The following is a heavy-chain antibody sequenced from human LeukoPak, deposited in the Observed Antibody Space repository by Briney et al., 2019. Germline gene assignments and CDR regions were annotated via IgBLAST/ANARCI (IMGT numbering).Heavy chain of an antibody. CDR1: GFTFSSYA. CDR2: ISSNGGST. D-gene: IGHD6-19*01. CDR3: ASFSIAVAGARGAFDI. J-gene: IGHJ3*02. Sequence: GGSLRLSCAASGFTFSSYAMHWVRQAPGKGLEYVSAISSNGGSTYYANSVKGRFTISRDNSKNTLYLQMGSLRAEDMAVYYCASFSIAVAGARGAFDIWGQGTMVTVSS. V-gene: IGHV3-64*01.